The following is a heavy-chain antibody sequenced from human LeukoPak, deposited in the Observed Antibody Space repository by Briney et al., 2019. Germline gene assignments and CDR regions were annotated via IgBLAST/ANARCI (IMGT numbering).Heavy chain of an antibody. CDR3: ARDQGDYGDHRYFDH. J-gene: IGHJ4*02. Sequence: SETLSLTCAVSGASTNPYCWNWIRQPAGKGLEWIGRISRSGATNYNPSLKSRVTMSVDASKKQLQFSLGLSSVTAADTAVYYCARDQGDYGDHRYFDHWGQGTLVTVSS. V-gene: IGHV4-4*07. D-gene: IGHD4-17*01. CDR1: GASTNPYC. CDR2: ISRSGAT.